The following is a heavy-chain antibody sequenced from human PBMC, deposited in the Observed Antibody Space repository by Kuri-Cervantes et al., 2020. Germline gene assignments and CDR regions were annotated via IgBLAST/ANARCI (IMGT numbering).Heavy chain of an antibody. CDR1: GFTFSSYA. CDR2: ISYDGSNK. CDR3: AKSPYYYYHYMDV. J-gene: IGHJ6*03. V-gene: IGHV3-30*07. Sequence: GESLKISCAASGFTFSSYAMHWVRQAPGKGLEWVAVISYDGSNKYYADSVKGRFTISRDNSKNTLYLQMNSLRAEDTAVFYCAKSPYYYYHYMDVWGKGTTVTVSS.